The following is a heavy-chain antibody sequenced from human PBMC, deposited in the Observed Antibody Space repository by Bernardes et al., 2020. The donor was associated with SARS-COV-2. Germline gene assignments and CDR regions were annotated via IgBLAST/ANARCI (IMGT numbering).Heavy chain of an antibody. V-gene: IGHV1-2*02. CDR3: ARIYDTGDYDSTYFDY. CDR2: INPNSGRT. D-gene: IGHD4-17*01. Sequence: ASVKVSCKASGYTFTDNYMHWVRQVPGQGLEWMGWINPNSGRTKYAQTFQDRVTMTRDTSISTAYMELSRLTSDDTAVYFCARIYDTGDYDSTYFDYWCQGSLVTVSS. J-gene: IGHJ4*02. CDR1: GYTFTDNY.